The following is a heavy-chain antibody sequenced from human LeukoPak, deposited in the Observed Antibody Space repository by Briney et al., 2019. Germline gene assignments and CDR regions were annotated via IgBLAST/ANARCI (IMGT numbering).Heavy chain of an antibody. J-gene: IGHJ5*02. Sequence: SVKVSCEASGFTFTSSAVQWVRQARGQRLEWIGWIVVGSGNTNYAQKFQERVTITRDMSTSTAYMELSSLRSEDTAVYYCAADPYYYDSSGYYPWGQGTLVTVSS. CDR1: GFTFTSSA. CDR3: AADPYYYDSSGYYP. D-gene: IGHD3-22*01. V-gene: IGHV1-58*01. CDR2: IVVGSGNT.